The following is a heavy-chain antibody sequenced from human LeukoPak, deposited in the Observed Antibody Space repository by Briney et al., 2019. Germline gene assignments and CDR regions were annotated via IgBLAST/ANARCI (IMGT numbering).Heavy chain of an antibody. CDR1: GYTLTELS. J-gene: IGHJ4*02. D-gene: IGHD1-26*01. V-gene: IGHV1-24*01. Sequence: ASVKVSCKVSGYTLTELSMHWVRQAPGKGLEWMGGFDPEDGETIYAQKFQGRVTMTEDTSTDTAYMELSSLRSEDTAVYYCATNLKMGALPPLAYWGQGTLVTVSS. CDR2: FDPEDGET. CDR3: ATNLKMGALPPLAY.